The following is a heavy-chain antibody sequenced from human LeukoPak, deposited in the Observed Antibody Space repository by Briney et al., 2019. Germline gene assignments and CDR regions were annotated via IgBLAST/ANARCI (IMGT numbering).Heavy chain of an antibody. CDR2: IRYDGSNK. V-gene: IGHV3-30*02. D-gene: IGHD3-10*01. Sequence: GGSLRLSCAASGFTFSSYGMHWVRQAPGKGLEWVAFIRYDGSNKYYADSVKGRFTISRDNSKNTLYLQMNSLRAEDTAVYYCAKAHNYYGSGSYQDFDYWGQGTLVTVSS. CDR1: GFTFSSYG. CDR3: AKAHNYYGSGSYQDFDY. J-gene: IGHJ4*02.